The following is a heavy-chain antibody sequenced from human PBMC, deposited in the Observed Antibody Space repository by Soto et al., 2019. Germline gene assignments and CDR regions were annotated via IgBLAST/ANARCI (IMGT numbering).Heavy chain of an antibody. J-gene: IGHJ6*02. CDR2: ISAYNGNT. CDR3: ATSSGSYDYYYYYGMDV. D-gene: IGHD1-26*01. V-gene: IGHV1-18*01. CDR1: GYTFTSYV. Sequence: GASVNVSCKASGYTFTSYVISWVRQAPGQGLEWMGWISAYNGNTNYAQKLQGRVTMTTDTSTSTAYMELRSLRSDDTAVYYCATSSGSYDYYYYYGMDVWGQGTTVTVSS.